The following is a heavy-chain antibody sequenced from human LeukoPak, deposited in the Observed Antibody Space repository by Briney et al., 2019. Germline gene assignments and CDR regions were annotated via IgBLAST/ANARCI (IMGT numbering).Heavy chain of an antibody. D-gene: IGHD1-14*01. CDR3: ARKNAFDI. V-gene: IGHV4-61*02. CDR2: IYTSGST. CDR1: GGSISSGSFY. Sequence: SETLSLTCTVSGGSISSGSFYWSWIRQPAGKGLEWIGRIYTSGSTNYNPSLKSRVTISLDTSKNHFSLKLSSVTAADTAVYYCARKNAFDIWGQGTMVTVSS. J-gene: IGHJ3*02.